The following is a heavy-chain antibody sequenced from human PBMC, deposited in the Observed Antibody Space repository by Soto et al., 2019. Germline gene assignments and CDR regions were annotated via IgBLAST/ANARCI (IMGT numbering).Heavy chain of an antibody. CDR2: ISGGGGNT. J-gene: IGHJ4*02. CDR1: GFSFRSYV. Sequence: PGGSLRLSCAASGFSFRSYVMSWVRQAPGKGLEWVSGISGGGGNTYYADSVKGRFTISRDNSKNTLYLQMRSLRAEDAALYYCAKESSSSSLSPIAQFDCWVQGTLVTVSS. CDR3: AKESSSSSLSPIAQFDC. V-gene: IGHV3-23*01. D-gene: IGHD6-13*01.